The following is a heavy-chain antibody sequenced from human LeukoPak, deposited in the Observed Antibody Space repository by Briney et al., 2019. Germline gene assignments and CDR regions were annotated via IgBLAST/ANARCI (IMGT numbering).Heavy chain of an antibody. CDR3: ARLRGYNARAGAFDI. CDR2: INPNSGGT. Sequence: GASVKVSCKASGYTFTGYYMHWVRQAPGQGLEWMGWINPNSGGTNYAQKFQGRVTMTRDTSISTAYMELSRLRSDDTAVYYCARLRGYNARAGAFDIWGQGTMVTVSS. V-gene: IGHV1-2*02. D-gene: IGHD1-1*01. CDR1: GYTFTGYY. J-gene: IGHJ3*02.